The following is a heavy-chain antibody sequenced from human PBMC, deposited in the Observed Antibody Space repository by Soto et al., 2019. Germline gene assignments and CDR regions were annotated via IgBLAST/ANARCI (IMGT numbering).Heavy chain of an antibody. V-gene: IGHV3-23*01. J-gene: IGHJ5*02. CDR1: GFTFSSYA. CDR3: AKEDTIFGVPNAPGVNWFDP. D-gene: IGHD3-3*01. CDR2: ISGSGGST. Sequence: GGSLRLSCAASGFTFSSYAMSWVRQAPGKGLEWVSTISGSGGSTYYADSVKGRFTISRDNSKNTLYLQMNSLRAEDTAVYYCAKEDTIFGVPNAPGVNWFDPWGQGTLVTVSS.